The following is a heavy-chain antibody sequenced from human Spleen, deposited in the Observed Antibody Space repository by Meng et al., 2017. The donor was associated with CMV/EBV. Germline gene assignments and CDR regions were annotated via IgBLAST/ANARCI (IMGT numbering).Heavy chain of an antibody. CDR2: IYYSVST. Sequence: GGSVSRCSYYWSWIRQAPGKGLEWIGYIYYSVSTNYNHSLKSRATISVDTSKNQSSLKLSSVTAADTAVYYCARTDTAMIKGDYWGQGTLVTVSS. CDR3: ARTDTAMIKGDY. CDR1: GGSVSRCSYY. J-gene: IGHJ4*02. V-gene: IGHV4-61*01. D-gene: IGHD5-18*01.